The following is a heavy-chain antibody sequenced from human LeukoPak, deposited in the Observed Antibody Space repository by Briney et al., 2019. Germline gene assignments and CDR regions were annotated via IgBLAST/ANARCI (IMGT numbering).Heavy chain of an antibody. CDR2: ISAYNGNT. CDR1: GYTFTSYG. V-gene: IGHV1-18*01. Sequence: ASVKVSCKASGYTFTSYGISWVRQAPGQGLEWMGWISAYNGNTNYAQKLQGRVTMTTDTSTSTDYMELRSLRSDDTAVYYCARDEWNRPLGYFAYWGQGTLVTVSS. D-gene: IGHD7-27*01. J-gene: IGHJ4*02. CDR3: ARDEWNRPLGYFAY.